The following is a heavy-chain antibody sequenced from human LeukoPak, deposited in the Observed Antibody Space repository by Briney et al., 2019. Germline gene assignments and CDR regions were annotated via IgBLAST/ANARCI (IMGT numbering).Heavy chain of an antibody. CDR3: ASYRVSHGMDV. CDR2: IKGDGSEK. CDR1: GFTFSTYW. J-gene: IGHJ6*02. D-gene: IGHD1-26*01. Sequence: GGSLRLSCAASGFTFSTYWMAWVRQAPGKRLEWVANIKGDGSEKYHGDSVTGRFTISRDNAKNSLYLQMNSLRAEDTAIYYCASYRVSHGMDVWGQGTTVTVSS. V-gene: IGHV3-7*01.